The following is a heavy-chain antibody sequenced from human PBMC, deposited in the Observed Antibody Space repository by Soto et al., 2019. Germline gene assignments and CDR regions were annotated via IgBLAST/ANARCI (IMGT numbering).Heavy chain of an antibody. D-gene: IGHD3-22*01. CDR1: GLTFISDA. J-gene: IGHJ4*02. CDR2: ISGSGGST. CDR3: APSEDYYYDSSGYYVSWYFDY. V-gene: IGHV3-23*01. Sequence: WVSRRLSCAASGLTFISDAMIWVRQAPGKGLEWVSAISGSGGSTYYADSVKGRFTISRANSQNTRYLQMHSLRSDETAVYYCAPSEDYYYDSSGYYVSWYFDYWGQGTLVTVSS.